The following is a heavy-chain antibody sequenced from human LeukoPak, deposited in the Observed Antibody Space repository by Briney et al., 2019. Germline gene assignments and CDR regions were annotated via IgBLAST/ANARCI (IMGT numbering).Heavy chain of an antibody. Sequence: GGSLRLSCAASGFTFSGSAMHWVRQASGKGLEWVGRIRSKANSYATAYAASVKGRFTMLRDDSKNTLYLQMNSLKTEDTAVYYCTTEYSGSFSNWGQGILVTVSS. CDR3: TTEYSGSFSN. CDR2: IRSKANSYAT. V-gene: IGHV3-73*01. CDR1: GFTFSGSA. J-gene: IGHJ4*02. D-gene: IGHD1-26*01.